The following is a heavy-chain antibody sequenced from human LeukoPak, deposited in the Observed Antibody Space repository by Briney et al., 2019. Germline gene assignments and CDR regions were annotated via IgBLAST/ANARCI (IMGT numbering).Heavy chain of an antibody. Sequence: ASVKVSCKASGYTFTGYYMHWVRQAPGQGLEWMGWINPNSGGTNYAQKFQGRVTMTRDTSISTAYMELSRLRSDDTAVYYCARDSEITMVRGVLYYYYYYMDVWGKGTTVTVSS. CDR1: GYTFTGYY. V-gene: IGHV1-2*02. J-gene: IGHJ6*03. CDR2: INPNSGGT. D-gene: IGHD3-10*01. CDR3: ARDSEITMVRGVLYYYYYYMDV.